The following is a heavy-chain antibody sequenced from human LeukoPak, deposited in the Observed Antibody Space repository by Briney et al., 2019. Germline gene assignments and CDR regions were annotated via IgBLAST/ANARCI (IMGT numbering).Heavy chain of an antibody. V-gene: IGHV3-23*01. CDR3: ARETSSGAYYYGMDV. CDR2: ISGDGGST. J-gene: IGHJ6*02. CDR1: GFTFSSND. Sequence: GGSLRLSCAASGFTFSSNDMSWVRQAPGKGLEWVSAISGDGGSTYADSVKGRFTISRDNSKNTLYLQMNSLRAEDTAVYYCARETSSGAYYYGMDVWGQGTTVTVSS.